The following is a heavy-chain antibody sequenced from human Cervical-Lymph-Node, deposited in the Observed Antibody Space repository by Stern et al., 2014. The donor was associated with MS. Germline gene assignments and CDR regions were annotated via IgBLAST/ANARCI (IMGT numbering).Heavy chain of an antibody. CDR2: IFPADSDT. Sequence: VQLVQSGAEVKKPGESLKISCKGSGYSFSSYWIGWVRQMPGKGLEWLGIIFPADSDTRYSPSFQGQVIISADKSISTAYLQWSSLKASDTAIYYCARVDGTSFVFDYWGQGTLVTVSS. J-gene: IGHJ4*02. D-gene: IGHD3-3*01. V-gene: IGHV5-51*03. CDR1: GYSFSSYW. CDR3: ARVDGTSFVFDY.